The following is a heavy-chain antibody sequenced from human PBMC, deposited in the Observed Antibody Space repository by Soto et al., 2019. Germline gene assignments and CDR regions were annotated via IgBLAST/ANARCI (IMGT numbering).Heavy chain of an antibody. V-gene: IGHV3-23*01. CDR3: AKDPDISGWYQTDLDY. J-gene: IGHJ4*02. Sequence: GGSLRLSCAASGFIFSSFAMSWVRQAPGKGLEWVSTISNNGGSTYSADSVKGRFTISRDNSKNTLYLQMNSLRAEDTAVYYCAKDPDISGWYQTDLDYWGQGTLVTVSS. CDR1: GFIFSSFA. CDR2: ISNNGGST. D-gene: IGHD6-19*01.